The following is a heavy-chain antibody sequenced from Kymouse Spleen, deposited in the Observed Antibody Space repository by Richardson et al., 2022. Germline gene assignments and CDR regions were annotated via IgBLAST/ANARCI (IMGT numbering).Heavy chain of an antibody. CDR1: GFTFSSYG. Sequence: QVQLVESGGGVVQPGRSLRLSCAASGFTFSSYGMHWVRQAPGKGLEWVAVIWYDGSNKYYADSVKGRFTISRDNSKNTLYLQMNSLRAEDTAVYYCARDGGITGTTRNWFDPWGQGTLVTVSS. CDR2: IWYDGSNK. V-gene: IGHV3-33*01. CDR3: ARDGGITGTTRNWFDP. D-gene: IGHD1-7*01. J-gene: IGHJ5*02.